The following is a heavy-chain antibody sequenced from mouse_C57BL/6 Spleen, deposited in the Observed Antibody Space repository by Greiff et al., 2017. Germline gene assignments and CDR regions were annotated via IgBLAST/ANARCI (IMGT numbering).Heavy chain of an antibody. Sequence: QVHVKQSGAELARPGASVKLSCKASGYTFTSYGISWVKQRTGQGLEWIGEIYPRSGNTYYNEKFKGKATLTADKSSSTAYMELRSLTSEDSAVYFCARGDSSGYPAWFAYWGQGTLVTVSA. J-gene: IGHJ3*01. D-gene: IGHD3-2*02. CDR3: ARGDSSGYPAWFAY. V-gene: IGHV1-81*01. CDR2: IYPRSGNT. CDR1: GYTFTSYG.